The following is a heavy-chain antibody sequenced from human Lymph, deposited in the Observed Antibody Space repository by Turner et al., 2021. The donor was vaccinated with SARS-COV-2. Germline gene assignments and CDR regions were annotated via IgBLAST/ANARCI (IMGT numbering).Heavy chain of an antibody. J-gene: IGHJ4*02. CDR2: ISYDGSNK. CDR3: ATLFTIPYYSDSSGYYTDY. D-gene: IGHD3-22*01. CDR1: GFTFSSYA. V-gene: IGHV3-30*04. Sequence: QVHLVESGGGVVQPGGPWRLPCAASGFTFSSYAMHWFRQAPGKGLGWVAVISYDGSNKYYADSVKGRFTITRDNSKNTLYLQVNSLRAEDTAVFYCATLFTIPYYSDSSGYYTDYWGQGTLVTVSS.